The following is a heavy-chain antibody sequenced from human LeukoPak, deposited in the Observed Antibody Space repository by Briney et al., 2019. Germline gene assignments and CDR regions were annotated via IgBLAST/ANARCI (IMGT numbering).Heavy chain of an antibody. CDR2: MNPNSGNT. D-gene: IGHD2-15*01. V-gene: IGHV1-8*01. CDR3: ARAGAFYCSGGSCYDY. Sequence: ASVKVSCKASGYTFTSYDINWVRQATGQGLEWMGWMNPNSGNTGYAQKFQGRVTMTRNTSISTAYMELSSLRSEDTAVYYCARAGAFYCSGGSCYDYRGQGTLVTVSS. J-gene: IGHJ4*02. CDR1: GYTFTSYD.